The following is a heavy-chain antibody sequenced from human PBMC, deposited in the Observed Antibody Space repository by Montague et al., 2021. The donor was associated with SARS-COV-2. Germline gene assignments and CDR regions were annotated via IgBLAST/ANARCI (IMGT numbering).Heavy chain of an antibody. CDR3: ARSTSGWFIY. D-gene: IGHD6-19*01. CDR1: GGSISSTSFF. J-gene: IGHJ4*02. CDR2: MYSSGTT. Sequence: SETLSLTCSVSGGSISSTSFFWAWIRQPPGKGLEWVGSMYSSGTTYYNPSLKSRVTIFGDTSRNQLSVRLSSVTAADTAVYYCARSTSGWFIYWGQGTLVTVSS. V-gene: IGHV4-39*01.